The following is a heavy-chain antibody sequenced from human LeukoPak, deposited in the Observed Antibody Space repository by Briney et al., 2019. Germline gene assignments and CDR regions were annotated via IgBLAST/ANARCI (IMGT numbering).Heavy chain of an antibody. CDR3: ASAPH. CDR1: GYTFTGYY. CDR2: IIPILGIA. Sequence: SVKVSCKASGYTFTGYYMHWVRQAPGQGLEWMGRIIPILGIANYAQKFQGRVTITADKSTSTAYMELSSLRSEDTAVYYCASAPHRGQGTLVTVSS. V-gene: IGHV1-69*02. J-gene: IGHJ4*02.